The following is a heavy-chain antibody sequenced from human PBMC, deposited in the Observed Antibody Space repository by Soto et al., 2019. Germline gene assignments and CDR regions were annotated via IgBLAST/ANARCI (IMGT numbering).Heavy chain of an antibody. Sequence: VQLVESGGGLVQPGGSLRLSCAASGFTFSSYSMNWVRQAPGKGLEWVSYISSSSSTIYSADSVKGRFTISSNNAKNSLYLQMNSLRAEDTAVYYCARGLAAAGTGRYYYYYYYMDVWGKGTTVTVSS. CDR3: ARGLAAAGTGRYYYYYYYMDV. V-gene: IGHV3-48*01. D-gene: IGHD6-13*01. J-gene: IGHJ6*03. CDR2: ISSSSSTI. CDR1: GFTFSSYS.